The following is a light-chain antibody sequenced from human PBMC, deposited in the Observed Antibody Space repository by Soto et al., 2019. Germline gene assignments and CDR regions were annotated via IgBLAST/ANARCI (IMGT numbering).Light chain of an antibody. CDR1: QDISSY. J-gene: IGKJ1*01. CDR3: QQLNSYLWT. Sequence: IQVTQSPSSLSASVGDRVTITCRASQDISSYLAWYQQRPGKAPKLLIYAASTLQRGAPSRFSGSGSGTDFTLTISSLQPGDFATYYCQQLNSYLWTFGQGTKV. CDR2: AAS. V-gene: IGKV1-9*01.